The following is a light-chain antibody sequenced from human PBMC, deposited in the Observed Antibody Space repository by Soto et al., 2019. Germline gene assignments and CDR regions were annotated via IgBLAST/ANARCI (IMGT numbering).Light chain of an antibody. CDR3: QQYGSSP. V-gene: IGKV3-20*01. Sequence: EIVLTQSPGTLSLSPGERATLSCRASQSVSSSYLAWYQQKPGQAPRLLIYGASSRATGIPDRFSGSGSGTDFTLTNSRLEPEDFAVYYCQQYGSSPLGQGTKVEIK. CDR2: GAS. CDR1: QSVSSSY. J-gene: IGKJ1*01.